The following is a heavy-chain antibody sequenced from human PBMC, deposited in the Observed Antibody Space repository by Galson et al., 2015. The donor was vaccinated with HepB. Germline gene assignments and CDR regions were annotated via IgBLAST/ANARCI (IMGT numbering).Heavy chain of an antibody. CDR1: GGTFSSYT. V-gene: IGHV1-69*02. CDR3: ATLEQRRASFGY. Sequence: SVKVSCKASGGTFSSYTISWVRQAPGQGLEWMGRIIPILGIANYAQKFQGRVTITADKSTSTAYMELSSLRSEDTAVYYCATLEQRRASFGYWGQGTLVTVSS. CDR2: IIPILGIA. J-gene: IGHJ4*02. D-gene: IGHD1/OR15-1a*01.